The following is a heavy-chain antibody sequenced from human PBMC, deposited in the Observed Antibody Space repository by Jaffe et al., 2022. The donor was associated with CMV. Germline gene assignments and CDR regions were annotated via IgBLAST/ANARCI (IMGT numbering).Heavy chain of an antibody. V-gene: IGHV4-34*01. J-gene: IGHJ5*02. Sequence: QVQLQQWGAGLLKPSETLSLTCAVYGGSFSGYYWSWIRQPPGKGLEWIGEINHSGSTNYNPSLKSRVTISVDTSKNQFSLKLSSVTAADTAVYYCARGIIPPRWFDPWGQGTLVTVSS. CDR3: ARGIIPPRWFDP. D-gene: IGHD3-10*01. CDR1: GGSFSGYY. CDR2: INHSGST.